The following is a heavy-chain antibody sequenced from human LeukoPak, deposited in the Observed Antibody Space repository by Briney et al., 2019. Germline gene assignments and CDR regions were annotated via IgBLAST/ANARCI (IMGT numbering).Heavy chain of an antibody. D-gene: IGHD3-9*01. V-gene: IGHV3-11*04. Sequence: GGSLRLSCAASGFTVTTNYMSWVRQAPGKGLEWVSYISSSGSTIYYADSVKGRFTISRDNAKNSLYLQMNSLRAEDTAVYYCARVNDILTGYYLGGASDPWGQGTLVTVSS. J-gene: IGHJ5*02. CDR1: GFTVTTNY. CDR3: ARVNDILTGYYLGGASDP. CDR2: ISSSGSTI.